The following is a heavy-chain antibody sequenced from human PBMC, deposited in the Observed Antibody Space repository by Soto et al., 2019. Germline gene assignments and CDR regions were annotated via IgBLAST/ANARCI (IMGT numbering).Heavy chain of an antibody. CDR1: GFTFSDYY. CDR3: ARPRYSGSYLFDY. Sequence: PGGSLRLSCAASGFTFSDYYMSWIRQAPGKGLEWVSYISSSSSYTNYADSVKGRFTISRDNAKNSLYLQMNSLRAEDTAVYYCARPRYSGSYLFDYWGQGTLVTVS. CDR2: ISSSSSYT. D-gene: IGHD1-26*01. J-gene: IGHJ4*02. V-gene: IGHV3-11*06.